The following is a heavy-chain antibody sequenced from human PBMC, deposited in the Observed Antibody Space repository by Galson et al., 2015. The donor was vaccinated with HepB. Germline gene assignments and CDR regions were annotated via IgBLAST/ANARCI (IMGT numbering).Heavy chain of an antibody. Sequence: SLRLSCAASGFTFSSYGMHWVRQAPGKGLEWVAVIWYDGSNKYYADSVKGRFTISRDNSKNTLYLQMNSLRAEDTAVYYCARGRKWELPPLYWGQGTLVTVSS. CDR2: IWYDGSNK. CDR1: GFTFSSYG. V-gene: IGHV3-33*01. J-gene: IGHJ4*02. D-gene: IGHD1-26*01. CDR3: ARGRKWELPPLY.